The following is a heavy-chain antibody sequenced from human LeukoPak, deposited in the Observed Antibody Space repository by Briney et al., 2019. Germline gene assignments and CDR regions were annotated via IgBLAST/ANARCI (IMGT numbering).Heavy chain of an antibody. CDR3: ARNIAARTYFDY. Sequence: SVKVSCKASGGTFSSYAISWVRQAPRQGLEWMGGIIPIFGTANYAQKFRGRVTITADKSTSTAYMELSSLRSEDTAVYYCARNIAARTYFDYWGQGTLVTVSS. D-gene: IGHD6-6*01. CDR2: IIPIFGTA. J-gene: IGHJ4*02. V-gene: IGHV1-69*06. CDR1: GGTFSSYA.